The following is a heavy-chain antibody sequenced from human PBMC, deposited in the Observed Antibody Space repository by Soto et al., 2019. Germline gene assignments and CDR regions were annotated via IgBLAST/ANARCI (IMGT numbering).Heavy chain of an antibody. CDR1: GGSFSAYY. D-gene: IGHD3-22*01. J-gene: IGHJ4*02. CDR2: INHSGGT. Sequence: PSETLSLTCAVYGGSFSAYYWSWIRQPPGKGLEWIGEINHSGGTSYNPSLKSRVTISVDTSKSQFSLKLTSVTAADRAVYYCARGSVDTVDSSGLYEYWGQGTPVTGYS. V-gene: IGHV4-34*01. CDR3: ARGSVDTVDSSGLYEY.